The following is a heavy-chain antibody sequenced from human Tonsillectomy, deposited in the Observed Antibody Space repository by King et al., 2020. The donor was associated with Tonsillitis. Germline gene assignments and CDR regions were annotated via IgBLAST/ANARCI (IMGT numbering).Heavy chain of an antibody. CDR2: IRYDGSNK. CDR1: GFTFSNNG. D-gene: IGHD1-26*01. V-gene: IGHV3-30*02. Sequence: VQLVESGGGVVQPGGSLRLSCEASGFTFSNNGMHWVRQAPGKGLEWVAFIRYDGSNKYYADSVKGRFTISRDNSKNTLHLQMNSLRAEDTAVYYCAKGTTPSYYFDYWGQGTLVTVSS. CDR3: AKGTTPSYYFDY. J-gene: IGHJ4*02.